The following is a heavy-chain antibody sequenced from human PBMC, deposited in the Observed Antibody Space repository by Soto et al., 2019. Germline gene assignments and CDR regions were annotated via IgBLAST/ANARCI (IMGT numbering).Heavy chain of an antibody. D-gene: IGHD2-15*01. CDR2: ISSNTTTI. CDR3: ARAVARPGGGSDY. V-gene: IGHV3-48*01. CDR1: GFTFSIYT. J-gene: IGHJ4*02. Sequence: EVQLVESGGALVQPGGSLRLSCAASGFTFSIYTMNWVRQAPGKGLEWISDISSNTTTIYYADSVRGRFTISRDSAKLYLQMNSLRAEDTAVYYCARAVARPGGGSDYWGQGTLVTVSS.